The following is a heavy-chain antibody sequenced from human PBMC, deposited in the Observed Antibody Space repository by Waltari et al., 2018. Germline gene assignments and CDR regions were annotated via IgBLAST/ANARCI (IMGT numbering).Heavy chain of an antibody. Sequence: QVQLVQSGAEVKKPGASVRISCKTAGDTFTTHDITWVRQAAGQGPGWMGWMNPNSGNTGYAWKFQGRVTLTEDTSTDTAYMALTGLLSEDTAVYYCATTRFSSWYAPLDFWGQGTLITVSS. CDR3: ATTRFSSWYAPLDF. D-gene: IGHD6-13*01. J-gene: IGHJ4*02. V-gene: IGHV1-8*01. CDR2: MNPNSGNT. CDR1: GDTFTTHD.